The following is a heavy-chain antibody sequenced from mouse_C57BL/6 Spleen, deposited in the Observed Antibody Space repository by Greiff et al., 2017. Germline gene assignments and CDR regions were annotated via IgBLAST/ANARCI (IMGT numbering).Heavy chain of an antibody. CDR2: IYPGSGST. V-gene: IGHV1-55*01. CDR3: ASLMVTDWYFDV. Sequence: QVQLQQPGAELVKPGASVKMSCKASGYTFTSYWITWVKQRPGQGLEWIGDIYPGSGSTKYNEKFKSKATLTVDTSSSTAYMQLSSLTSEDSAVYFCASLMVTDWYFDVWGTGTTVTVSS. D-gene: IGHD2-3*01. J-gene: IGHJ1*03. CDR1: GYTFTSYW.